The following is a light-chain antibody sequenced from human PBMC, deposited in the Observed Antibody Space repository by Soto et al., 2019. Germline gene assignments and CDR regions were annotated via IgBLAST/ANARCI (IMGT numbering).Light chain of an antibody. CDR3: QQSYSSWT. V-gene: IGKV1-39*01. CDR1: QSIGSH. CDR2: AAS. Sequence: DIQMTQSPSSLSASVGDRVTITCRASQSIGSHLNWFQQKPGKAPNLLIYAASSLHSGVPSRFSGSGSGTDFTLTISSLQPEDVATFFCQQSYSSWTFGQGTKVHI. J-gene: IGKJ1*01.